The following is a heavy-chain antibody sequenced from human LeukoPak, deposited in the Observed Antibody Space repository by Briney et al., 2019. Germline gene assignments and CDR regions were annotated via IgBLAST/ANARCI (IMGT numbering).Heavy chain of an antibody. D-gene: IGHD3-10*01. CDR1: GGSFSGYY. CDR3: ARLYYYGSGSYEWFDP. CDR2: INHSGST. J-gene: IGHJ5*02. Sequence: SETLSLTCAVYGGSFSGYYWSWIRQPPGKGLEWIGEINHSGSTNYNPSLKSRVTISVDTSKNQFSLKLSSVTAADTAVYCCARLYYYGSGSYEWFDPWGQGTLVTVSS. V-gene: IGHV4-34*01.